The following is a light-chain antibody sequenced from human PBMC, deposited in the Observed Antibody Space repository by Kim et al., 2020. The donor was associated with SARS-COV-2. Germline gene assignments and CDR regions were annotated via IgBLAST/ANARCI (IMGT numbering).Light chain of an antibody. V-gene: IGLV4-69*01. CDR3: QTWDSGIQL. CDR2: LNSDGSH. J-gene: IGLJ3*02. CDR1: SGHNNYA. Sequence: SVKLTCTLSSGHNNYAIAWHQQQPEKAPRFLMKLNSDGSHSEGDGIPNRFSGSSSGAARYLTISSLQSEDEADYYCQTWDSGIQLFGGGTQLTVL.